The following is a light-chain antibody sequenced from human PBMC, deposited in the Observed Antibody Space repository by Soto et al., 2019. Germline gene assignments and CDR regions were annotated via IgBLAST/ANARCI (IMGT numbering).Light chain of an antibody. Sequence: DIQMTQSPSTLSASVGDRVTITCRASQSISSWLAWYQQKPGKAPKLLIYDASSLESGVPSRFSGSGSGTEFTLTISSLQPDYFATYYCQQYNSYSPSTFAQGTEVDIK. CDR3: QQYNSYSPST. CDR2: DAS. J-gene: IGKJ1*01. V-gene: IGKV1-5*01. CDR1: QSISSW.